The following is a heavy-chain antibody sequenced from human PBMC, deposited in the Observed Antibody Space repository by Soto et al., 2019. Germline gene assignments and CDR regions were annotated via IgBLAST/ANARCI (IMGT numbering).Heavy chain of an antibody. V-gene: IGHV1-18*01. CDR3: ARDRGVAPPVAGNTHYYYYMDV. CDR1: GYSFTNYG. CDR2: ISAFNGNT. Sequence: DQLVQSGAEVKKPGASVTVSCKASGYSFTNYGVTWVRQAPGQGLEWMGWISAFNGNTHYAQNLQGRVTMTTDASTSTAYMELRSLRSDDTAVYYCARDRGVAPPVAGNTHYYYYMDVWGKGTTVTVSS. J-gene: IGHJ6*03. D-gene: IGHD6-19*01.